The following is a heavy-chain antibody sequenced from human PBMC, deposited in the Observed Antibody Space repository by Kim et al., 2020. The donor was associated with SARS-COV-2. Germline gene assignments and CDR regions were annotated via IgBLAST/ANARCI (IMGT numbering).Heavy chain of an antibody. CDR2: INHSGST. V-gene: IGHV4-34*01. CDR3: ARAAPHLY. CDR1: GGSFSGYY. Sequence: SETLSLTCAVYGGSFSGYYWSWIRQPPGKGLEWIGEINHSGSTNYNPSLKSRVTISVDTSKNQFSLKLSSVTAADTAVYYCARAAPHLYWGQGTLVTDSS. D-gene: IGHD6-6*01. J-gene: IGHJ4*02.